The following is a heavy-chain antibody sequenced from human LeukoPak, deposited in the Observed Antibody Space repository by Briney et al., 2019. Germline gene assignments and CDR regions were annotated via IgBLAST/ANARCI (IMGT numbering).Heavy chain of an antibody. D-gene: IGHD2-15*01. CDR2: INPSGGST. J-gene: IGHJ3*02. CDR1: GYTFTSYY. V-gene: IGHV1-46*01. CDR3: ARETGYCSGGSCSTRSRSFDI. Sequence: ASVKVSCKASGYTFTSYYMHWVRQAPGQGLEWMGIINPSGGSTSYAQKFQGRVTMTRDMSTSTVYMELSSLRSEDTAVYYCARETGYCSGGSCSTRSRSFDIWGQGTMVTVSS.